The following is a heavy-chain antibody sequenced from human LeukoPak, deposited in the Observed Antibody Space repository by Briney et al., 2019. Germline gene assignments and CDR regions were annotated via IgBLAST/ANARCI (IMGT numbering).Heavy chain of an antibody. Sequence: GGSLRLSCAASGFTFSSYGMHWVRQAPGKGLDWVAFIRYDGSDKYYADSVKGRFTISRDNSKNTLYLQMNSLRAEDTAVYYCAKGPGFYFDYWGQGTLVTVSS. CDR2: IRYDGSDK. J-gene: IGHJ4*02. V-gene: IGHV3-30*02. CDR1: GFTFSSYG. CDR3: AKGPGFYFDY.